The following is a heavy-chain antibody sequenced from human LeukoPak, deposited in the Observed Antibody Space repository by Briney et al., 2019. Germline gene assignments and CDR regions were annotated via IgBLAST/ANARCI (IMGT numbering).Heavy chain of an antibody. V-gene: IGHV4-39*07. Sequence: SETLSLTCTVSGGSISSSSYYWGWIRQPPGKGLEWIGSIYYTGRTSYNPSLKSRVTISVDTSENQFSLRLISVTAADTAVYYCAGSITMVRGVAGWFDPWGQGTLVTVSS. CDR1: GGSISSSSYY. CDR2: IYYTGRT. CDR3: AGSITMVRGVAGWFDP. D-gene: IGHD3-10*01. J-gene: IGHJ5*02.